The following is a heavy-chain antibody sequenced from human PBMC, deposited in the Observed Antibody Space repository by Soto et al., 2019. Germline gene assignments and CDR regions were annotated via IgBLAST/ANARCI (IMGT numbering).Heavy chain of an antibody. CDR3: ARGATGYGNFDY. V-gene: IGHV3-7*02. Sequence: PGGSLRLSCATSGFSFRTFWLNWVRQAPGRGLVWVANINHDGTEKYYADSVKGRFTISRDYAQNTLYLQMNNLRDEDTGVYYCARGATGYGNFDYWGQGTLVTVSS. CDR2: INHDGTEK. J-gene: IGHJ4*02. D-gene: IGHD5-12*01. CDR1: GFSFRTFW.